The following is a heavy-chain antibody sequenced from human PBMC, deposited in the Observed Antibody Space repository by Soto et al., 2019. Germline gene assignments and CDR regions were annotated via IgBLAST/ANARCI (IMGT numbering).Heavy chain of an antibody. CDR2: IYYSGST. CDR1: GGAIXXXY. Sequence: TSETRSLTRTGSGGAIXXXYXSWVRXXPGXXXXWIGYIYYSGSTNYNPSLKSRVTISVDTSKNQFSLKLSSVTAADTAVYYCARVVGAYYDFWSGYPSSYFDYWGQGTLVTVSS. CDR3: ARVVGAYYDFWSGYPSSYFDY. J-gene: IGHJ4*02. D-gene: IGHD3-3*01. V-gene: IGHV4-59*01.